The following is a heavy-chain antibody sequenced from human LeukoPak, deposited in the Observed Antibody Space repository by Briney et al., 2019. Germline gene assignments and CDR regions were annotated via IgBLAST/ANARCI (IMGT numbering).Heavy chain of an antibody. Sequence: PGGSLRLSCAASGFTFSTFWMSWVRQAPGKGLEWVANIKEDGSEKYYVDPMEGRFTVSRDNAKNSLYLQMDSLRAEDTAVYYCARGGTFVSDYWGQGTLVTVSS. CDR1: GFTFSTFW. CDR3: ARGGTFVSDY. V-gene: IGHV3-7*01. D-gene: IGHD1-1*01. CDR2: IKEDGSEK. J-gene: IGHJ4*02.